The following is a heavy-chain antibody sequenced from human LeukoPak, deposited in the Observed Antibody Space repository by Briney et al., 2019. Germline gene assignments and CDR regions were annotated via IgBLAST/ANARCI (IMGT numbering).Heavy chain of an antibody. CDR3: ARLVGMVTTYDI. J-gene: IGHJ3*02. D-gene: IGHD5-24*01. CDR1: GFNFRSHW. V-gene: IGHV3-7*04. CDR2: IKQDGSEK. Sequence: GGSLRLSCAASGFNFRSHWMSWVRQAPGKGLQWVASIKQDGSEKLYLDSVRGRFTISRDNAENSLYLQMNSLRDEDTAVYYCARLVGMVTTYDIWGQGTMVTVSS.